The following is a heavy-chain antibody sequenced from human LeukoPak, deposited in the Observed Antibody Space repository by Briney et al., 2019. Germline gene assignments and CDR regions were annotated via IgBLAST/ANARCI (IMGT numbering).Heavy chain of an antibody. V-gene: IGHV3-23*01. J-gene: IGHJ4*02. CDR3: AKEYGDYGY. CDR2: ISGGGGTT. Sequence: GGSLRLSCAASGFTFSTCAMSWVRQAPGKGLEWVSTISGGGGTTNYADSVKGRFTISRDNSKNTLYLQMNSLRAEDTAVYYCAKEYGDYGYWGQGTLVTVSS. D-gene: IGHD4-17*01. CDR1: GFTFSTCA.